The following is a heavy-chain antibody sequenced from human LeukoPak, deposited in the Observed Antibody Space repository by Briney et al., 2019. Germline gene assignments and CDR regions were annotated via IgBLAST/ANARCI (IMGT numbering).Heavy chain of an antibody. V-gene: IGHV3-66*01. D-gene: IGHD5-18*01. CDR3: ARDLSGYSYGFGGDL. Sequence: GGSLRLSCAASGFTISANFMSWVRQAPGKGLEWVSIMYSVGSTFYADSVKGRFTISRDPSKNSLDLQTDSLRVDDTAVYYCARDLSGYSYGFGGDLWGQGTLVTVSS. CDR2: MYSVGST. J-gene: IGHJ4*02. CDR1: GFTISANF.